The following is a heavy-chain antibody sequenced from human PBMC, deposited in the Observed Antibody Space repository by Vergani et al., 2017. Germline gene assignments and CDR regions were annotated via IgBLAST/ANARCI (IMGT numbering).Heavy chain of an antibody. CDR3: AGSKGVRGVVGAFDI. Sequence: QLQLQESGPGLVKPSETLSLTCTVSGGSISSSSYYWGWIRQPPGKGLEWIGSIYYSGSTYYNPSLKSRVTISVDTSKNQFSLKLSSVTAADTAVYYCAGSKGVRGVVGAFDIWGQGTMVTVSS. D-gene: IGHD3-10*01. CDR1: GGSISSSSYY. V-gene: IGHV4-39*07. J-gene: IGHJ3*02. CDR2: IYYSGST.